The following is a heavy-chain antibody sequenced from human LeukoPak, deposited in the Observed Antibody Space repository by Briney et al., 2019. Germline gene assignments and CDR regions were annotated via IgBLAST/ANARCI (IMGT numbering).Heavy chain of an antibody. CDR1: GYTFTSYY. D-gene: IGHD3-10*01. CDR3: ATGLWFGELPSFDY. J-gene: IGHJ4*02. CDR2: INPSGGST. V-gene: IGHV1-46*01. Sequence: ASVKVSCKASGYTFTSYYMHWVRQAPGQGLEWMGIINPSGGSTSYAQKFQGRVTMTEDTSTDTAYMELSSLRSEDTAVYYCATGLWFGELPSFDYWGQGTLVTVSS.